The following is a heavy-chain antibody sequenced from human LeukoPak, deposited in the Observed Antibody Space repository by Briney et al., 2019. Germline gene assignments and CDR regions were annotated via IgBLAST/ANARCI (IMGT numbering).Heavy chain of an antibody. Sequence: GRSLRLSCAASGFTFSSYAMHWVRQAPGKGLEWVAVISYDGSNKYYADSAKGRFTISRDNSKNTLYLQMNSLRAEDTAVYYCARASSWYWLDYWGQGTLGTVSS. V-gene: IGHV3-30-3*01. CDR3: ARASSWYWLDY. J-gene: IGHJ4*02. CDR1: GFTFSSYA. D-gene: IGHD6-13*01. CDR2: ISYDGSNK.